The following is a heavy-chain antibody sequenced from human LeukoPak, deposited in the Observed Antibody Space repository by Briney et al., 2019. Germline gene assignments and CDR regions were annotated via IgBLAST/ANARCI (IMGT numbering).Heavy chain of an antibody. CDR2: TYYRSKWYK. CDR3: ARDGMAVAVGYFDL. Sequence: SQTLSLTCAISVDSVSSNSATWNWIRQSPSRGLEWLVSTYYRSKWYKDYSASVKSRITIKPDTSKNQFSLPLNSVTPEHTAVYYCARDGMAVAVGYFDLWGRGTLVTVSS. CDR1: VDSVSSNSAT. D-gene: IGHD6-19*01. V-gene: IGHV6-1*01. J-gene: IGHJ2*01.